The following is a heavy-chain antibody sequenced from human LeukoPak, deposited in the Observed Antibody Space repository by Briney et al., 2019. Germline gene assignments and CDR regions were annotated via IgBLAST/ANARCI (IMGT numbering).Heavy chain of an antibody. CDR3: ARAPSHSYYYDSSGYPNWFDP. J-gene: IGHJ5*02. D-gene: IGHD3-22*01. CDR2: IYYSGST. Sequence: SETLSLTCTVSGGSISGYYWSWIRQHPGKGLEWIGYIYYSGSTYYNPSLKSRVTISVDTSKNQFSLKLSSVTAADTAVYYCARAPSHSYYYDSSGYPNWFDPWGQGTLVTVSS. CDR1: GGSISGYY. V-gene: IGHV4-31*03.